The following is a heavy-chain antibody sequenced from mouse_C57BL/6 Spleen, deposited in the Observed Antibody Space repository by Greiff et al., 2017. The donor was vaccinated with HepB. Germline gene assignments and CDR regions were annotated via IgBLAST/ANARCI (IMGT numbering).Heavy chain of an antibody. CDR1: GYSITSGYY. J-gene: IGHJ4*01. CDR3: AARPPYYYGSSYAMDY. D-gene: IGHD1-1*01. CDR2: ISYDGSN. V-gene: IGHV3-6*01. Sequence: EVHLVESGPGLVKPSQSLSLTCSVTGYSITSGYYWNWIRQFPGNKLEWMGYISYDGSNNYNPSLKNRISITRDTSKNQFFLKLNSVTTEDTATYYCAARPPYYYGSSYAMDYWGQGTSVTVSS.